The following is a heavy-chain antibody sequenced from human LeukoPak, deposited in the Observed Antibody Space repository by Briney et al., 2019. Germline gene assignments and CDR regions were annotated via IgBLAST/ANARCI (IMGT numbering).Heavy chain of an antibody. CDR2: ISDDGSTR. Sequence: SGGSLRLSCAASGFTFSSLSMQTVRQAPGKGVGWGAIISDDGSTRYYPDSVKGRFTTSNDNSKNTLYLLMNSLIAEDTAVYYCAREYYPGASNNWFDYWGQGTLVTVSS. V-gene: IGHV3-30-3*01. D-gene: IGHD1-20*01. CDR1: GFTFSSLS. J-gene: IGHJ4*02. CDR3: AREYYPGASNNWFDY.